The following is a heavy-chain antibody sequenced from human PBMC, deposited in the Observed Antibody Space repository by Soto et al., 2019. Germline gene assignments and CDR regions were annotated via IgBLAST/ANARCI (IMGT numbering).Heavy chain of an antibody. CDR2: ISSSSSYI. J-gene: IGHJ6*02. V-gene: IGHV3-21*01. D-gene: IGHD6-19*01. CDR1: GFTFSSYS. Sequence: EVQLVESGGGLVKPGGSLRLSCAASGFTFSSYSMNWVRQAPGKGLEWVSSISSSSSYIYYADSVEGRFTISRDNAKNSLYLQMNSLRAEDTAVYYCGLAVAGAYYYYGMDVWGQGTTVTVSS. CDR3: GLAVAGAYYYYGMDV.